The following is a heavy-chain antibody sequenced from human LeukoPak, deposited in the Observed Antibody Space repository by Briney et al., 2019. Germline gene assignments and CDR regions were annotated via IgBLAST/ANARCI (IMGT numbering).Heavy chain of an antibody. Sequence: QPSETLSLTCIVPGGSISSSSYYWAWIRQSPGKGREWIGTFYSGGSAYYNPSLTSRVSISKDASDNQFSLRLYSVTAADTAVYYCARKQTGTMYDVWGQGTQVTVSS. CDR3: ARKQTGTMYDV. D-gene: IGHD1-7*01. CDR1: GGSISSSSYY. J-gene: IGHJ4*02. CDR2: FYSGGSA. V-gene: IGHV4-39*07.